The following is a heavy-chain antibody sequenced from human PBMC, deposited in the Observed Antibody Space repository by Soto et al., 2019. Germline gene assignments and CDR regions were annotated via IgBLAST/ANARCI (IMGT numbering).Heavy chain of an antibody. CDR3: ARWDYDFWSGYYY. D-gene: IGHD3-3*01. CDR1: GGTFSSYA. Sequence: GASVKVSCKASGGTFSSYAISWVRQAPGQGLEWMGGIIPIFGTANYSQKFQGRVTITADESTSTAYMELSSLRSEDTAVYYCARWDYDFWSGYYYWGQGTLVTVSS. CDR2: IIPIFGTA. J-gene: IGHJ4*02. V-gene: IGHV1-69*13.